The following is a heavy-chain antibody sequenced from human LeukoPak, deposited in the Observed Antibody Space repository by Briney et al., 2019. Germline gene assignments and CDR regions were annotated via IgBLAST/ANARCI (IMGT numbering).Heavy chain of an antibody. D-gene: IGHD6-19*01. CDR2: IYTSGST. J-gene: IGHJ4*02. V-gene: IGHV4-61*02. CDR1: GGSISSGSYY. CDR3: ARSFSSGWYQGFDY. Sequence: PSQTLSLTCTVSGGSISSGSYYWSWIRQPAGKGLEWIGRIYTSGSTNYNPSLKSRVTISVDTSKNQFSLKLSSVTAADTAVYYCARSFSSGWYQGFDYWGQGTLVTVSS.